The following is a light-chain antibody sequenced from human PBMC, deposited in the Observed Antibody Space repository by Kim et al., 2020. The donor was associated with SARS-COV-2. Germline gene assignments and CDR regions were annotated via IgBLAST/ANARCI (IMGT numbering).Light chain of an antibody. CDR2: YDS. J-gene: IGLJ2*01. CDR1: NIGSKS. CDR3: QGWDTKMV. Sequence: SYELTQPPSVSVAPGKTARITCGGNNIGSKSVHWYQQKPGQAPVLVIYYDSDRPSGIPERFSGSNSGNTATLTISRVEAGDEADYYCQGWDTKMVFGGGT. V-gene: IGLV3-21*04.